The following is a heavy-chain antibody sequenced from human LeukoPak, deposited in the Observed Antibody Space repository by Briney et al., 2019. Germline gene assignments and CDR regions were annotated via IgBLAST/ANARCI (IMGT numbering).Heavy chain of an antibody. D-gene: IGHD6-19*01. CDR1: GFTFSSYA. V-gene: IGHV3-30*04. Sequence: PGGSLRLSCAASGFTFSSYAMHWVRQAPGKGLEWVAVISYDGSNKYYADSVKGRFTISRDNSKNTLYLQMNSLRAEDTAVYYCAKGGQWLVGDIFDYWGQGTLVTVSS. CDR2: ISYDGSNK. J-gene: IGHJ4*02. CDR3: AKGGQWLVGDIFDY.